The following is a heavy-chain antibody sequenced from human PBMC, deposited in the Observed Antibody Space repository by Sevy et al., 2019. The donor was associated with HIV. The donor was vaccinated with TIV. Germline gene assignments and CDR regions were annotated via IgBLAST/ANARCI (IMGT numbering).Heavy chain of an antibody. J-gene: IGHJ4*02. CDR2: IYTTGST. CDR1: GGSIRSGTYY. Sequence: KQSQTLSLTCTVSGGSIRSGTYYWNWIRQPAGKRLEWIGRIYTTGSTDYNPSLKSRVTISVDTSKNQFSLTLSSVTAADTAVYYCARSMVRGNTPHLDTFHYWGQGTLVTVSS. V-gene: IGHV4-61*02. CDR3: ARSMVRGNTPHLDTFHY. D-gene: IGHD3-10*01.